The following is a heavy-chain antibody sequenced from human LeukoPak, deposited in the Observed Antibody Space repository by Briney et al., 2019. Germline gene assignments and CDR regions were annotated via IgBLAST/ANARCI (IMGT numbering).Heavy chain of an antibody. V-gene: IGHV4-39*07. D-gene: IGHD5-18*01. CDR1: GGSISSSSYY. Sequence: NPSETLSLTCTVSGGSISSSSYYWGWIRQPPGKGLEWIGSIYYSGSTYYNPSLKTRVTISVDTSKNQFSLKLSSVTAADTGVYYCARDTAYYYYYMDVWGKGTTVTVSS. CDR3: ARDTAYYYYYMDV. J-gene: IGHJ6*03. CDR2: IYYSGST.